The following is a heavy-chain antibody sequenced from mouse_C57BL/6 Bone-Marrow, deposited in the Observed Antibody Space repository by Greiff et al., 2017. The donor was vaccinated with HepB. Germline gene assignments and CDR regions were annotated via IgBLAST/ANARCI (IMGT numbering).Heavy chain of an antibody. J-gene: IGHJ3*01. V-gene: IGHV1-64*01. CDR1: DYTFTSYW. D-gene: IGHD5-1-1*01. Sequence: VQLQQPGAELVKPGASVKLSCKASDYTFTSYWMHWVKQRPGQGLEWIGMIHPNSGSTNYNEKFKSKATLTVYKSSSTAYMQLSSLTSEDSAVYYCAPLQYHPIFFAYWGQGTLVTVSA. CDR3: APLQYHPIFFAY. CDR2: IHPNSGST.